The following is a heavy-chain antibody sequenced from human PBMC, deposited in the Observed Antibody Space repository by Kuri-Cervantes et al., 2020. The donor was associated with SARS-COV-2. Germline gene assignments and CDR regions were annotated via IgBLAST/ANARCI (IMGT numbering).Heavy chain of an antibody. CDR1: GGSISSGGYS. J-gene: IGHJ4*02. CDR2: IYHSGST. D-gene: IGHD4-17*01. CDR3: AMLYYGDYGGFDY. V-gene: IGHV4-30-2*01. Sequence: SETLSLTCAVSGGSISSGGYSWSWIRQPPGKGLEWIGYIYHSGSTNYNPSLKSRVTISVDKSKNQFSLKLSSVTAADTAVYYCAMLYYGDYGGFDYWGQGTLVTVSS.